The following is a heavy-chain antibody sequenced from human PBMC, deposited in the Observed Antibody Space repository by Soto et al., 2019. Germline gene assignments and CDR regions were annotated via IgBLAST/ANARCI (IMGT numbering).Heavy chain of an antibody. CDR3: AKAVYCTSISCYFDY. Sequence: SETLSLTCAVYGGSFSGYYWSWIRQPPGKGLEWIGEINHSGSTNYNPPLKSRVTISVDKSNNQFSLKLTSVTDADTAVYYCAKAVYCTSISCYFDYWGQGTLVTVSS. D-gene: IGHD2-2*01. V-gene: IGHV4-34*01. CDR1: GGSFSGYY. J-gene: IGHJ4*02. CDR2: INHSGST.